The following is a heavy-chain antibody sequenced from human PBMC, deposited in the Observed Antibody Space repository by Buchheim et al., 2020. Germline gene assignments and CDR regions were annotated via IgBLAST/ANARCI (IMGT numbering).Heavy chain of an antibody. J-gene: IGHJ4*02. D-gene: IGHD3-22*01. V-gene: IGHV1-69*06. CDR1: GGTFSSYA. CDR2: IIPIFGTA. Sequence: QVQLVQSGAEVKKPGSSVKVSCKASGGTFSSYAISWVRQAPGQELEWMGGIIPIFGTANYAQKLQGRVTITADKSTSTAYMELSSLRSEDTAVYYCARVGSSGYYALDLSFDYWGQGTL. CDR3: ARVGSSGYYALDLSFDY.